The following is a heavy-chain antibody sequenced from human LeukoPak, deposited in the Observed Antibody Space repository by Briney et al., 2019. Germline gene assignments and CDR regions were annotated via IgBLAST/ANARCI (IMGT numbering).Heavy chain of an antibody. J-gene: IGHJ4*02. V-gene: IGHV1-8*02. Sequence: ASVKVSCKASGYTFTGYYMHWVRQAPGQGLEWMGWINPNSGNTGYAQKFQGRVTMTRNTSISTAYMELSSLRSEDTAVYYCARANKKIQLWSRGKPYYFDYWGQGTLVTVSS. CDR3: ARANKKIQLWSRGKPYYFDY. D-gene: IGHD5-18*01. CDR2: INPNSGNT. CDR1: GYTFTGYY.